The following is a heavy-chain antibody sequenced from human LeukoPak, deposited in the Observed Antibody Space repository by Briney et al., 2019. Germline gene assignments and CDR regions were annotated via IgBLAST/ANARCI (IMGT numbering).Heavy chain of an antibody. J-gene: IGHJ5*02. D-gene: IGHD3-10*01. CDR2: INHSGST. CDR3: ARAMVRGVIIRIGSWFDP. CDR1: GGSFSGYY. Sequence: SETLSLTCAVYGGSFSGYYWSWIRRPPGKGLEWIGEINHSGSTNYNPSLKSRVTISVDTSKNQFSLKLSSVTAADTAVYYCARAMVRGVIIRIGSWFDPWGQGTLVTVSS. V-gene: IGHV4-34*01.